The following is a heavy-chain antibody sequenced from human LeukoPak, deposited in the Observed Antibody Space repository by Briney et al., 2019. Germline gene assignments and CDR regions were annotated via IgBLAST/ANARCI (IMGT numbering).Heavy chain of an antibody. D-gene: IGHD4-23*01. CDR1: GYSLTSYW. J-gene: IGHJ4*02. V-gene: IGHV5-51*01. CDR3: ATRPAGGNYYFDY. Sequence: GESLKISCKVSGYSLTSYWIGWVRQMPGKGLEGMGNIYLGDSDTRYSPSFEGQVTISADKSITTAYLQWSSLKASDTAMYYCATRPAGGNYYFDYWGQGTLVAVSS. CDR2: IYLGDSDT.